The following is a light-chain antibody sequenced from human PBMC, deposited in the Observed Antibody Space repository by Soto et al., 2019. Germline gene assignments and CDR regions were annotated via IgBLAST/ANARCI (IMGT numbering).Light chain of an antibody. CDR1: QNMSNF. CDR2: TTS. V-gene: IGKV1-39*01. J-gene: IGKJ4*01. Sequence: DIQMAQSPPSLSASVGDRVTISCRASQNMSNFLNWYQQEPGKAPKLLIYTTSSLQNGVPSRFSGSGSGTEFTLTISSLQSEDSAVYYCQQYNDWPLTFGGGTKVDIK. CDR3: QQYNDWPLT.